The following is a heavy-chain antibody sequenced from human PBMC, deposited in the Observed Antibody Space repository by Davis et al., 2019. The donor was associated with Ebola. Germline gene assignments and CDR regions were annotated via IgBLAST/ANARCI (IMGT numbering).Heavy chain of an antibody. J-gene: IGHJ4*02. CDR2: TYYRSKWYD. Sequence: MPSETLSLTCAISGDSVSSSSAWNWIRPSPSRGLEWLGRTYYRSKWYDDYAISLRGRIIIKADTSQNQFSLQLNSVTPEDTAVYFCARGRIVGSTGGDYFDSWGQGSLVTVSS. CDR1: GDSVSSSSA. CDR3: ARGRIVGSTGGDYFDS. V-gene: IGHV6-1*01. D-gene: IGHD1-26*01.